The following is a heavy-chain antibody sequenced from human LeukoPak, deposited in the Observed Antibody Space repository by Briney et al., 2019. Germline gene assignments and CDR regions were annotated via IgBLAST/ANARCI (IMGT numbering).Heavy chain of an antibody. V-gene: IGHV3-30-3*01. CDR3: ARDTLWE. Sequence: GTSLRLSCAVSGFTFSGYTMHWVRQAPGKGLEWVAVISFDGSNKYYGDSVKGRFTISRDNPKNTLYQQMNSLRPDDTAIYYCARDTLWEWGQGTLVTVSS. CDR2: ISFDGSNK. J-gene: IGHJ4*02. CDR1: GFTFSGYT. D-gene: IGHD1-26*01.